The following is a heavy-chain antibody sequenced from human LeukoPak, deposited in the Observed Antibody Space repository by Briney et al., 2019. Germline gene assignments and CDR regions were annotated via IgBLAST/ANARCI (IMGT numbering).Heavy chain of an antibody. CDR3: LKDFSSPTNY. CDR2: INTNGSNT. V-gene: IGHV3-48*03. Sequence: GGSLRLSCAASGFTFSSYEMNWVRQAPGKGLEWVSYINTNGSNTYYADSVKGRFTISRDNSKNTLYLQLNSLRAEDTALYYCLKDFSSPTNYWGPGTLLTVS. J-gene: IGHJ4*02. D-gene: IGHD2/OR15-2a*01. CDR1: GFTFSSYE.